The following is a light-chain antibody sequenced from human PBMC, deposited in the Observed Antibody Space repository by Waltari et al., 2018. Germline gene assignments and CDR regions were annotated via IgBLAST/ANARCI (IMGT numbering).Light chain of an antibody. Sequence: HSALAQPASVSGSPGQSITISCPGTSSDVGAYNSVSWYQQHPGKAPRVIIFDVNDRPAGVSDRFSGSKSGNTASLTISGLQAEDEADYYCCSFTSTNAWLFGGGTKLTVL. CDR2: DVN. CDR3: CSFTSTNAWL. CDR1: SSDVGAYNS. J-gene: IGLJ2*01. V-gene: IGLV2-14*03.